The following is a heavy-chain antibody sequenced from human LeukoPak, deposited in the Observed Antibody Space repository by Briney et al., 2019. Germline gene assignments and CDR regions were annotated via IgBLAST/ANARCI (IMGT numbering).Heavy chain of an antibody. Sequence: SGGSLEVSCVTSGIKFSSNGMHWVRHAPGEGLAWEAVIWYDGRNKYYADSVKGRFTISRDNSKSTLFLQMSSLRAEDTAVYHCAKDHYDSSGYYNDYWGQGILVTVSS. J-gene: IGHJ4*02. CDR2: IWYDGRNK. V-gene: IGHV3-33*06. D-gene: IGHD3-22*01. CDR3: AKDHYDSSGYYNDY. CDR1: GIKFSSNG.